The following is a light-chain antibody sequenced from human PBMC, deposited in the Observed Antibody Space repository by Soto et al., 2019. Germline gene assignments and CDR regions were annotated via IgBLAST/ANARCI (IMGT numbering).Light chain of an antibody. CDR2: DVS. CDR1: SSDVGGYNS. CDR3: CSYAGSRAL. V-gene: IGLV2-11*01. J-gene: IGLJ2*01. Sequence: QSALTQPRSVSGSPGQSVSISCSGTSSDVGGYNSVSWYQQYPGKAPKVLIYDVSRRPSGVPDRFSGSKSANTASLTISGLQAEDEAEYYCCSYAGSRALFGGGTKLTVL.